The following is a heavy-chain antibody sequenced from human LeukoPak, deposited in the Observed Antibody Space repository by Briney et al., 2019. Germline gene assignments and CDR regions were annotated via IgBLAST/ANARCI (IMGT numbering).Heavy chain of an antibody. CDR1: GASISSDY. D-gene: IGHD6-13*01. CDR2: IYYSGST. V-gene: IGHV4-59*08. J-gene: IGHJ5*02. CDR3: AVMYSSSWYCFDP. Sequence: SVTLSLTCTVSGASISSDYWNWIRQPPGKGLEWIGYIYYSGSTNYNPSLKSRVTISVDTSKNQFSLKLSSVTAADTAVYYCAVMYSSSWYCFDPWGQGTLVTVS.